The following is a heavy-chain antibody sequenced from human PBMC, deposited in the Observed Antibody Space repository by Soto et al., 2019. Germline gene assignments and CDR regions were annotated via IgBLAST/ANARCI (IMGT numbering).Heavy chain of an antibody. Sequence: GGTFSTSGISWVRQAPGQGLEWVGRIVPLLGTANYAQRFQGRVTITADESTSTAYMELSSLRSEDTAVYYCAREYSSGWSGYWGQGTLVAVSS. CDR3: AREYSSGWSGY. D-gene: IGHD6-19*01. CDR1: GGTFSTSG. V-gene: IGHV1-69*11. CDR2: IVPLLGTA. J-gene: IGHJ4*02.